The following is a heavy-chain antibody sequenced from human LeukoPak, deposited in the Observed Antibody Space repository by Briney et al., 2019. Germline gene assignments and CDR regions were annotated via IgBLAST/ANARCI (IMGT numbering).Heavy chain of an antibody. V-gene: IGHV3-21*01. CDR1: GFTFSSYA. CDR2: ISTSSSYI. Sequence: GGSLRLSCAASGFTFSSYAMHWVRQAPGKGLEWVSSISTSSSYIYYADSVKGRFTISRDNAKNSLYLQMNSLRAEDTAVYYCAKDAVGATAYYFDYWGQGTLVTVSS. D-gene: IGHD1-26*01. J-gene: IGHJ4*02. CDR3: AKDAVGATAYYFDY.